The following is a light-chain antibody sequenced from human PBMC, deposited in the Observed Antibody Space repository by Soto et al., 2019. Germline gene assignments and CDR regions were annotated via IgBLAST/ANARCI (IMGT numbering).Light chain of an antibody. CDR2: DAS. Sequence: DIQMTQSPSTLSASVGDRVTITCRASQSISTWLVWYQQKPWKAPKVLIYDASSLQSGVSSRFSGHGSGTDFTLTISSLQPDDSAIYYCQQYKTYTTFGQGTKLEIK. V-gene: IGKV1-5*01. J-gene: IGKJ2*01. CDR3: QQYKTYTT. CDR1: QSISTW.